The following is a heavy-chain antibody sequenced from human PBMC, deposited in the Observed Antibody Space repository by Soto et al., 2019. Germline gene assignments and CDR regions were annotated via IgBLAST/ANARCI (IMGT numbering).Heavy chain of an antibody. J-gene: IGHJ4*02. CDR1: GFTFSDYV. D-gene: IGHD1-26*01. V-gene: IGHV3-33*01. Sequence: GGSLRLSCAASGFTFSDYVMHWVRQAPGKGLEWVAFIWYRGRDIFYADSVKGRFTISRDNSKNTLYLQLNSLRAEDTAVYYCARDQGGQSGNFIFDNWGQGTMVTVSS. CDR3: ARDQGGQSGNFIFDN. CDR2: IWYRGRDI.